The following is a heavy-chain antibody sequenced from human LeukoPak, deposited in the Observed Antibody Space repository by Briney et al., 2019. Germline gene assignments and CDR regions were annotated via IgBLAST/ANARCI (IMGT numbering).Heavy chain of an antibody. Sequence: PGGSLRLSCAASGFTFSNYEMNWVRQAPGKGLEWVSYISSSGSTIYYADSVKGRFTISRDNAKNSLYLQMNSLRVEDTAVYYCAGDPGATGTADYWGQGTLVTVSS. CDR1: GFTFSNYE. CDR3: AGDPGATGTADY. V-gene: IGHV3-48*03. D-gene: IGHD6-13*01. J-gene: IGHJ4*02. CDR2: ISSSGSTI.